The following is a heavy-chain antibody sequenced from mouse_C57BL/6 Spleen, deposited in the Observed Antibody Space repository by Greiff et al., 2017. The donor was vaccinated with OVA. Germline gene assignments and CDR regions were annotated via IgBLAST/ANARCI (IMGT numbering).Heavy chain of an antibody. V-gene: IGHV1-69*01. CDR3: ARWDFDD. CDR1: GYTFTSYW. Sequence: VQLQQPGAELVMPGASVKLSCKASGYTFTSYWMHWVKQRPGQGLEWIGDIDPADSYTNYNQKFKGKSTMTLDKSSSTAYMQLSSLTSEDSAVYDCARWDFDDWGKGTSVTVSS. CDR2: IDPADSYT. J-gene: IGHJ1*03.